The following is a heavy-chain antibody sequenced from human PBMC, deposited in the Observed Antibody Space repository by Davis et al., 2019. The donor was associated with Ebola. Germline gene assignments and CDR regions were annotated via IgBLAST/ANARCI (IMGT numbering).Heavy chain of an antibody. CDR3: VRGGDGGGAY. CDR1: GFTFSSYG. Sequence: GESLKISCAASGFTFSSYGMHWVRQAPGKGLEWVAAIWSDGKRKEHADSVKGRFTVSRDNSKNTLYLQMNSLEVEDTAVYYCVRGGDGGGAYWGQGTLVTVSS. CDR2: IWSDGKRK. J-gene: IGHJ4*02. D-gene: IGHD3-16*01. V-gene: IGHV3-33*08.